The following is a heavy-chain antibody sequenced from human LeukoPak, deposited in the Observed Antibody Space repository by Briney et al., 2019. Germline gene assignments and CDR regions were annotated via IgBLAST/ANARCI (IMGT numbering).Heavy chain of an antibody. CDR1: GGSISSYH. J-gene: IGHJ4*02. D-gene: IGHD5-12*01. V-gene: IGHV4-4*07. CDR3: TRGGYSGYDIDY. CDR2: IYPSGST. Sequence: SETLSLTCTVSGGSISSYHWSWIRQSAGKGLEWIGRIYPSGSTNYNPSLESRVTISVDTSKNQFSLKLSSVTAADTAVNYCTRGGYSGYDIDYWGQGTLVTVSS.